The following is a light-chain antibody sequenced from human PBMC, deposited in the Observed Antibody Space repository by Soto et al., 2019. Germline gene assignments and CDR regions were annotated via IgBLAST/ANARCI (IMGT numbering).Light chain of an antibody. V-gene: IGKV1-9*01. CDR2: SAS. J-gene: IGKJ1*01. Sequence: DLQLTQSPSFLSASVGDRVTITCRASQGISSFLAWYQQKPGKAPSLLIYSASTLQSGVPSRFSGSGSGTEFTLTISSLQPEDFATYYCQRLNSFPWTFGQGTKVEIK. CDR1: QGISSF. CDR3: QRLNSFPWT.